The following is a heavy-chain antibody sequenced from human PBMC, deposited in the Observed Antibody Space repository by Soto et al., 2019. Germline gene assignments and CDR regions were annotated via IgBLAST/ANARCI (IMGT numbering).Heavy chain of an antibody. V-gene: IGHV3-33*01. D-gene: IGHD3-3*01. CDR3: ARDYDFWSGYYTNWFDP. CDR2: IWYDGSNK. Sequence: QVQLVESGGGVVQPGRSLRLSCAASGFTFSSYGMHWVRQAPGKGLEWVAVIWYDGSNKYYADSVKGRFTISRDKSKNTLYLQMNSLRAEDTAVYYCARDYDFWSGYYTNWFDPWGQGTLVTVSS. CDR1: GFTFSSYG. J-gene: IGHJ5*02.